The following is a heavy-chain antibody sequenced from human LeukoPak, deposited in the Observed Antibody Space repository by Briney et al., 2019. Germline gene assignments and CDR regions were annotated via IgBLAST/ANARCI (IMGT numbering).Heavy chain of an antibody. CDR2: FDPEDGET. Sequence: ASVKVSCQVSGYTLTELSMHWVRQAPGKGLEWMGGFDPEDGETIYAQKFQGRVTMTEDTSTDTAYMELSSLRSEDTAVYYCATDKAVYGSGPPAPYYYYYMDVWGKGTTVTVSS. CDR3: ATDKAVYGSGPPAPYYYYYMDV. V-gene: IGHV1-24*01. CDR1: GYTLTELS. J-gene: IGHJ6*03. D-gene: IGHD3-10*01.